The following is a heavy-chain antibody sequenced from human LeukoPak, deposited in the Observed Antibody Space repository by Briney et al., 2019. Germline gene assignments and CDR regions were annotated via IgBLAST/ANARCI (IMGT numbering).Heavy chain of an antibody. V-gene: IGHV3-74*01. J-gene: IGHJ4*02. D-gene: IGHD5-24*01. CDR1: GFTFSSYW. Sequence: TGESLRLSCAASGFTFSSYWMHWVRQAPGKGLLWVARINTDGSSTLYADSVKGRFTFSRDNAKSTLYLQMDSLRPEDTAVYYCARVDPTGDGYNCFDSWGQGTLVTVSS. CDR2: INTDGSST. CDR3: ARVDPTGDGYNCFDS.